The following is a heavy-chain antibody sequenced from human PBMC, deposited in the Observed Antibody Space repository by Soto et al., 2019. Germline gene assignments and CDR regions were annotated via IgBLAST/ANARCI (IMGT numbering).Heavy chain of an antibody. Sequence: GGSLRLSCAASGFTSSSYGMHWVRQAPGKGLEWVAVIWYDGSNKYYADSVKGRFTISRDNSKNTLYLQMNSLRAGDTAVYYCARDRSIGDGYDTTGYYYYGMDVWGQGTTVTVSS. CDR2: IWYDGSNK. CDR3: ARDRSIGDGYDTTGYYYYGMDV. D-gene: IGHD5-12*01. V-gene: IGHV3-33*01. J-gene: IGHJ6*02. CDR1: GFTSSSYG.